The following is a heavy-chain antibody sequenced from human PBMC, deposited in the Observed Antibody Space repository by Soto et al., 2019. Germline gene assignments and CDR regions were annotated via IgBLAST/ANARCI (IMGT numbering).Heavy chain of an antibody. V-gene: IGHV3-43*01. D-gene: IGHD2-8*01. J-gene: IGHJ6*02. CDR3: AKDTGYCTNGVCPYGMDV. Sequence: PRLSCAASGFTFDDYTMHWVRQAPGKGLEWVSLISWDGGSTYYADSVKGRFTISRDNSKNSLYLQMNSLRTEDTALYYCAKDTGYCTNGVCPYGMDVWGQGTTVTVSS. CDR1: GFTFDDYT. CDR2: ISWDGGST.